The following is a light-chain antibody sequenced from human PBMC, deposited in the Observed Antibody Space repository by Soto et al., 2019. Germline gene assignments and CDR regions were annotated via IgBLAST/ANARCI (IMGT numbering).Light chain of an antibody. CDR3: HQYNGFPRT. V-gene: IGKV1-5*03. CDR2: KAS. CDR1: QSLITW. J-gene: IGKJ1*01. Sequence: DIQMTQSPSTLSASVGDRVTITCRASQSLITWLAWYQQKPGKAPKLLIYKASSLQRGVPSRFSGSGSGTEFTLTITGLQPDDFATYYCHQYNGFPRTFGQGTKMEIK.